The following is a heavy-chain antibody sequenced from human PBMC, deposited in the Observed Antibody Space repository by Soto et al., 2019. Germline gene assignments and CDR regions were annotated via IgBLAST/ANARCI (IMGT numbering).Heavy chain of an antibody. D-gene: IGHD2-2*01. Sequence: GGSLRLSCAASGFTFSSYAMHWVRQAPGKGLEWVAVISYDGSNKYYADSVKGRFTISRDNSKNTLYLQMNSLRAEDTAVYYCARGVVVPAANGPFDPWGQGTLVTVSS. CDR1: GFTFSSYA. J-gene: IGHJ5*02. V-gene: IGHV3-30-3*01. CDR3: ARGVVVPAANGPFDP. CDR2: ISYDGSNK.